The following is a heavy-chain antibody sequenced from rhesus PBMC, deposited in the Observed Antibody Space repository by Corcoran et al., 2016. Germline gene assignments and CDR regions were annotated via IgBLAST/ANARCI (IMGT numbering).Heavy chain of an antibody. CDR3: ARGGLVGTARGTFDY. CDR1: GFTFSSSA. J-gene: IGHJ4*01. CDR2: IRSKSNNFET. Sequence: EVQLVESGGGLVQPGGSLRLSCAASGFTFSSSAMHWVRQASGKGLEWVGRIRSKSNNFETRDAASVKGRFTISRDDSKNTAYLQMNSLKTEDTAVYYCARGGLVGTARGTFDYWGQGVLVTVSS. V-gene: IGHV3-118*01. D-gene: IGHD5-24*01.